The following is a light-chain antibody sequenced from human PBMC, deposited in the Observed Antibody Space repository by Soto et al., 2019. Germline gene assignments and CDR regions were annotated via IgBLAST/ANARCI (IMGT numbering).Light chain of an antibody. CDR3: QQADSFPLT. CDR1: QGINSW. Sequence: DIQMTQSPSSVSASVGDRVTITCRASQGINSWLVWYQQKPGKAPKLLIYAASSLQSGVPSRFSGSGSGTEXTXTXSSXXXXDFATYYCQQADSFPLTFGGGTKVEIK. V-gene: IGKV1-12*01. CDR2: AAS. J-gene: IGKJ4*01.